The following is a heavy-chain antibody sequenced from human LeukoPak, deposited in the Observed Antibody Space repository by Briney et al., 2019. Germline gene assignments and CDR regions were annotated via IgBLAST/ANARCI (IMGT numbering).Heavy chain of an antibody. CDR2: ISSSSSYI. J-gene: IGHJ6*02. CDR3: ARVLGSGSYGMDV. D-gene: IGHD3-10*01. CDR1: GFTFSSYS. Sequence: PGGSLRLSYAASGFTFSSYSMNWVRQAPGKGLEWVSSISSSSSYIYYADSVKGRFTISRENAKNSLYLQMNSLRAGDTAVYYCARVLGSGSYGMDVWGQGTTVTVSS. V-gene: IGHV3-21*01.